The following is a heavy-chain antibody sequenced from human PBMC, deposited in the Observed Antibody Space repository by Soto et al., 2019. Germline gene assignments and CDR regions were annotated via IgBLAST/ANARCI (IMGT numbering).Heavy chain of an antibody. CDR2: IIHSGRT. J-gene: IGHJ4*02. D-gene: IGHD2-21*01. Sequence: TSETLSLTCAIYGWSFSDYYWTWIRQPPGKGLEWIGEIIHSGRTNYNPSLKSRVTISEDTFKKQFSLRLNSVTAADTAVYYCARRGGGNYPYYFDYWDEGTLVTVSS. CDR3: ARRGGGNYPYYFDY. CDR1: GWSFSDYY. V-gene: IGHV4-34*12.